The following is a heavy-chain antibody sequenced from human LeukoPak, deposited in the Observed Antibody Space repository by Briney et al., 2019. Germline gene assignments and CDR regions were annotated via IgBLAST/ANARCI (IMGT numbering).Heavy chain of an antibody. Sequence: GGSPRLSCAASGFTFSSYGMHWVRQAPGKGLEWVAVIWYDGSNKYYADSVKSRFTISRDNSKNTLYLQMNSLRAEDTAVYYCARDRQTAAADYYYYGMDVWGQGTTVTVSS. CDR1: GFTFSSYG. CDR2: IWYDGSNK. CDR3: ARDRQTAAADYYYYGMDV. D-gene: IGHD6-13*01. J-gene: IGHJ6*02. V-gene: IGHV3-33*01.